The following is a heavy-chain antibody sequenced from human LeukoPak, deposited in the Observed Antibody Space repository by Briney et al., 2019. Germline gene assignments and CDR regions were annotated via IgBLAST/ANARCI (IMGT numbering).Heavy chain of an antibody. CDR2: IYSDNT. D-gene: IGHD4/OR15-4a*01. CDR3: ARRAGAYSHPYDC. CDR1: GFTVSSNS. Sequence: GGSLRLSCTVSGFTVSSNSMSWVRQAPGKGLEWVSFIYSDNTHYSDSVKGRFTISRDDSKNTLYLQMNSLRAEDTAVYYCARRAGAYSHPYDCWGQGTLVTVSS. V-gene: IGHV3-53*01. J-gene: IGHJ4*02.